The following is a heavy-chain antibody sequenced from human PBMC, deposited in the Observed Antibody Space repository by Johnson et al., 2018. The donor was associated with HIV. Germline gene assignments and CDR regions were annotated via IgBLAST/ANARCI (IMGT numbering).Heavy chain of an antibody. Sequence: VQLVESGGRMVQPGESLRLSCAASGFAFSSYWMSWVRQPPGKGLEWVASIKQDGNESKYVASVKGRFTIARDNAKKFVFLQMNNLRGEDTAVYYCVSGVSMPYSAGWKAFYMWGHGTEVSVSS. CDR1: GFAFSSYW. V-gene: IGHV3-7*01. J-gene: IGHJ3*02. CDR2: IKQDGNES. D-gene: IGHD1-26*01. CDR3: VSGVSMPYSAGWKAFYM.